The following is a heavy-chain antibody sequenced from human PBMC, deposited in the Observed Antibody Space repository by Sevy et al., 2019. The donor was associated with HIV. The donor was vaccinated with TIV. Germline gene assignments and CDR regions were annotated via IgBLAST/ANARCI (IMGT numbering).Heavy chain of an antibody. CDR1: GDSINNGDYY. D-gene: IGHD4-4*01. V-gene: IGHV4-31*03. CDR2: IYYTGTT. Sequence: SETLSLTCTVSGDSINNGDYYWSWIRQRPGKGLEWSEKIYYTGTTYYNPSLKSRLRISVERSENTLSLSLRSVTAADTAVYYCARTTVTTLSSARNNWFDPWGQGTLVTVSS. CDR3: ARTTVTTLSSARNNWFDP. J-gene: IGHJ5*02.